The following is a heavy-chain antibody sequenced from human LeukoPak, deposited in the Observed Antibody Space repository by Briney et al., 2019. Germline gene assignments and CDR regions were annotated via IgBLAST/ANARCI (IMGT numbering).Heavy chain of an antibody. V-gene: IGHV3-7*01. D-gene: IGHD1-26*01. J-gene: IGHJ4*02. CDR2: IKYDGSYT. Sequence: GGSVRLSCAASGFDFSNYYMSWVRQAPGNGLEWLANIKYDGSYTYYVDSVKGRFTISRDNAKNTLYLQMNSLRAEDTAVYYCVRDGSGTTPFDHWGQGTLVTVSS. CDR3: VRDGSGTTPFDH. CDR1: GFDFSNYY.